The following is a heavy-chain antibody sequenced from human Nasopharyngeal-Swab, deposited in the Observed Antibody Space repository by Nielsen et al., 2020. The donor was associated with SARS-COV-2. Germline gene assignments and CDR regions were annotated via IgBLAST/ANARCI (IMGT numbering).Heavy chain of an antibody. CDR3: ARSSYYDILTGYYPSSFDY. D-gene: IGHD3-9*01. CDR2: IYWDDDK. Sequence: WIRQPPGKALEWLALIYWDDDKRYSPSLKSRLTITKDTSKNQVVLTMTNMDPVDTATYYCARSSYYDILTGYYPSSFDYWGQGTLVTVSS. J-gene: IGHJ4*02. V-gene: IGHV2-5*02.